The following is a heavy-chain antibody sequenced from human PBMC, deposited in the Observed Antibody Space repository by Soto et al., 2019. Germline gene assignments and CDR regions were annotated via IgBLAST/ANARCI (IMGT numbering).Heavy chain of an antibody. J-gene: IGHJ4*02. CDR3: AKGATVAGTGFFDY. CDR1: GLTFSTYA. CDR2: IGGSGSST. Sequence: GGSLRLSSEASGLTFSTYAISWVRQAPGKGLEWVSVIGGSGSSTYYGESVKGRFTISRDRSKNTLYLQMNSLRAEDTAIYYCAKGATVAGTGFFDYWGQGTLVTVSS. V-gene: IGHV3-23*01. D-gene: IGHD6-19*01.